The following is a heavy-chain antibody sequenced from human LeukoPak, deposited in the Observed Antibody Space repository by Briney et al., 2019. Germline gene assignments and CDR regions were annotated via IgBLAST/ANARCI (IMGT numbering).Heavy chain of an antibody. J-gene: IGHJ4*02. V-gene: IGHV3-20*04. D-gene: IGHD1-26*01. CDR3: ARDLYSGSYTPGDY. CDR2: INWNGGST. Sequence: WVSLTLSCAGCGFSSDGYGMRRVGQGPGMGRKGGSGINWNGGSTGYANSLKGRFTISRDNAKNTLYLQMNSLRAEATALYYCARDLYSGSYTPGDYWGQGTLVTVSS. CDR1: GFSSDGYG.